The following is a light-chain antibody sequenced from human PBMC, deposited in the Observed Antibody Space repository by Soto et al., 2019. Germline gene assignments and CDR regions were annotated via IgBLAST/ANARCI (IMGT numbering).Light chain of an antibody. Sequence: IQLTQSPSSLSASVGDRVTSTCRASLGMSRDLGWYQQKPGKAPTLLIYDASTLHSGVPSRFSGGGSGTDFTLTISSLQPEDFATYYCQQVNVYPSTFGGGTKVDIK. V-gene: IGKV1-9*01. CDR2: DAS. CDR3: QQVNVYPST. J-gene: IGKJ4*01. CDR1: LGMSRD.